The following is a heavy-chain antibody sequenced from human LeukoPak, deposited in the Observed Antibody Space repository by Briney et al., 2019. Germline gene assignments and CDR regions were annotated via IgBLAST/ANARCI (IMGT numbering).Heavy chain of an antibody. Sequence: GASVKVSCKASGYTFTSYYMHWVRQAPGQGLEWMGIINPSGGSTSYAQKFQGRVTMTRDMSTSTVYMELSSLRSEDTAVYYCARDRSSGYWTPTIYYFDYWGQGTLVTVSS. CDR1: GYTFTSYY. D-gene: IGHD3-22*01. CDR2: INPSGGST. V-gene: IGHV1-46*01. J-gene: IGHJ4*02. CDR3: ARDRSSGYWTPTIYYFDY.